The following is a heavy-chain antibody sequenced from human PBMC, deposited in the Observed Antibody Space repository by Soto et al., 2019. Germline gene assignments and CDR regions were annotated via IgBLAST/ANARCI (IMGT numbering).Heavy chain of an antibody. V-gene: IGHV4-28*03. CDR3: ARGVANQAAAAANWFDP. D-gene: IGHD6-13*01. CDR2: IHHTGYT. Sequence: PSETLSLTCGVSGSSISNDNWRVWIRQPPGKGLEWIGYIHHTGYTYSNPALKSRLTMSVDTSKNQFSLKLTSVTAADTAVYYCARGVANQAAAAANWFDPWGQGTLVTVSS. J-gene: IGHJ5*02. CDR1: GSSISNDNW.